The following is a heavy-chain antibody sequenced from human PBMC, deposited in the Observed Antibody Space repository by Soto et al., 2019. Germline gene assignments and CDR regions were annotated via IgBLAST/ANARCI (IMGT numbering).Heavy chain of an antibody. Sequence: QVQLVQSGAEVKKPGASVKVSCKASGYTFTSYGISWVRQAPGQGREWMGWITAYNGNTNYAQKLQGRVTMTTDTGTSKAYLKLRSLRPDDTDVEYCGRGGTAVCTGYDYYGMDVWGQGTPVAVS. CDR3: GRGGTAVCTGYDYYGMDV. CDR2: ITAYNGNT. D-gene: IGHD6-19*01. CDR1: GYTFTSYG. V-gene: IGHV1-18*01. J-gene: IGHJ6*02.